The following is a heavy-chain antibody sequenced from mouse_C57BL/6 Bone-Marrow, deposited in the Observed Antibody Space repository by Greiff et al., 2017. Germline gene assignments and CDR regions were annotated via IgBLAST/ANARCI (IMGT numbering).Heavy chain of an antibody. D-gene: IGHD2-5*01. Sequence: QVQLQQSGAELVKPGASVKISCKASGYAFSSYWMTWVKQRPGKGLEWIGQFYPGDGDTNYNGKFKGKATLTADKSSSTAYMQLSSLTSEDSAVYFCARSVYYSNWYCAVWGTGTTVTVSA. J-gene: IGHJ1*03. CDR1: GYAFSSYW. CDR2: FYPGDGDT. V-gene: IGHV1-80*01. CDR3: ARSVYYSNWYCAV.